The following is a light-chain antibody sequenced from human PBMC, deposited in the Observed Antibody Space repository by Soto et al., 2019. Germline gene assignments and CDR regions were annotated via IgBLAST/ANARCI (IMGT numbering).Light chain of an antibody. CDR1: SSDVGGYNY. CDR3: SSYTSSSTRV. CDR2: EVS. J-gene: IGLJ3*02. Sequence: QSALTQPASVSGAPGQSITISCTGTSSDVGGYNYVSWYQQHPGKAPKLMIYEVSNRPSGVSNRFSGSKSGNTASLTISGLQAEDEADYYCSSYTSSSTRVFGGGNKLTFL. V-gene: IGLV2-14*01.